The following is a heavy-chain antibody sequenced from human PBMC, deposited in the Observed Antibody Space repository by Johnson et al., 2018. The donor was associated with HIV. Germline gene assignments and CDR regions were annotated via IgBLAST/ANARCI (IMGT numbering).Heavy chain of an antibody. D-gene: IGHD6-6*01. J-gene: IGHJ3*02. CDR3: VKERQLVRSFDI. CDR1: GFTFSSYA. Sequence: VQLVESGGGVVQPGRSLRLSCAASGFTFSSYAMIWVRQAPGKGLEWVSAISGRGGSTAYADSVTGRFTISRDNTKNPLYLQMNSLRPEDTAVYYCVKERQLVRSFDIWGQGTMVAVSS. CDR2: ISGRGGST. V-gene: IGHV3-23*04.